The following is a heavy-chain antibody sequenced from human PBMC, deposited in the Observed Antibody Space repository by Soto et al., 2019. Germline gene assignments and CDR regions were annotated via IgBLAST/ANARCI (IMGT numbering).Heavy chain of an antibody. Sequence: EVQLVESGGGLVQPGGSLRLSCAASGFTFTSYAMNWVRQAPGKGLEWLSYISTSSNIIFYADSVKGRFTISRDNAKNSLYLQMKSLRAEDTAVYYCVTNGGKGYCDNIGCYDLDYWGQGTLVTVSS. D-gene: IGHD2-2*01. J-gene: IGHJ4*02. V-gene: IGHV3-48*01. CDR3: VTNGGKGYCDNIGCYDLDY. CDR2: ISTSSNII. CDR1: GFTFTSYA.